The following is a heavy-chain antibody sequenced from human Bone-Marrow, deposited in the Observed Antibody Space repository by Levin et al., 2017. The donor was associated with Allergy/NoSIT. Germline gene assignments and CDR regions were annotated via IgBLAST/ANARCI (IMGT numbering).Heavy chain of an antibody. D-gene: IGHD4-11*01. CDR1: GFNFTDYY. Sequence: PGGSLRLSCAASGFNFTDYYMTWIRQTPGKGLEWLSYISGSSTAKKYADSVKGRFTISRDNAKNLVYLQMNNLGAEDTAVYYCARRAGTTVAPGTRYFDYWGQGSLVTVSS. J-gene: IGHJ4*02. V-gene: IGHV3-11*03. CDR2: ISGSSTAK. CDR3: ARRAGTTVAPGTRYFDY.